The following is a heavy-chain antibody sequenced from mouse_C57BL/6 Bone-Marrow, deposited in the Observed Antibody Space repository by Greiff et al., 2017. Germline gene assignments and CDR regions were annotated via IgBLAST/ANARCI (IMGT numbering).Heavy chain of an antibody. D-gene: IGHD2-5*01. Sequence: QVQLQQPGAELVKPGASVKMSCKASGYTFTSYWITWVKQRPGQGLEWIGDIYPGSGSTNYNEKFKSKATLTVATSSSTAYMQLSSLTSEDSAVYYCARPYYSNYWYFDVWGTGTTVTVSP. J-gene: IGHJ1*03. CDR1: GYTFTSYW. CDR2: IYPGSGST. V-gene: IGHV1-55*01. CDR3: ARPYYSNYWYFDV.